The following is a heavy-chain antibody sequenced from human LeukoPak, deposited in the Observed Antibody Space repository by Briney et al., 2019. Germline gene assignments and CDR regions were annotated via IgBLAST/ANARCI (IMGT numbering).Heavy chain of an antibody. CDR3: AGRNFGVVTD. D-gene: IGHD3-3*01. Sequence: PSETLSLTCAVYGGSFSSYYWGWIRQPPGKGREWIGSIYYSGSTYYNPSLKSRVTISVDTSKNQFSLKLSSVTAADTAVYYCAGRNFGVVTDWGQGTLVTVSS. CDR1: GGSFSSYY. CDR2: IYYSGST. J-gene: IGHJ4*02. V-gene: IGHV4-39*07.